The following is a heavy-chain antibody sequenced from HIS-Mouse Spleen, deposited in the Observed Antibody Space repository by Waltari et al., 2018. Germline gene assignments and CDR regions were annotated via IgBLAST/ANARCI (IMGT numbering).Heavy chain of an antibody. D-gene: IGHD4-17*01. J-gene: IGHJ4*02. Sequence: EVQLVESGGGLVQPGGSLRLSCAASGFTFSSYWMHWVRQAPGKGLVWVSRINSDGSSTSYADSVKGRFTSSRDNAKNTLYLQMNSLRAEDTAVYYCARGGMTTVTNPDYWGQGTLVTVSS. CDR3: ARGGMTTVTNPDY. CDR1: GFTFSSYW. CDR2: INSDGSST. V-gene: IGHV3-74*01.